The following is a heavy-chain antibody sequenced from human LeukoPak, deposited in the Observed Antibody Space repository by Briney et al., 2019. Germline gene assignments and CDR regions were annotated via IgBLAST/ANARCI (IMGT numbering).Heavy chain of an antibody. CDR3: ARDLISSSSLINFGP. CDR2: IYTSGST. CDR1: GASISSYY. J-gene: IGHJ5*02. V-gene: IGHV4-4*07. D-gene: IGHD6-6*01. Sequence: PSETLSLTCTVSGASISSYYWSWIRQPAGKGLEWIGRIYTSGSTNYNPSLKSRVTMSVDTSKNQFSLKLSSVTAADTAVYYCARDLISSSSLINFGPWGQGTLVTVSS.